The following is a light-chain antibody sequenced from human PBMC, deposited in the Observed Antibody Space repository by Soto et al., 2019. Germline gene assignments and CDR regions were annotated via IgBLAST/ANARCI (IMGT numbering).Light chain of an antibody. V-gene: IGKV3-20*01. CDR1: QSVSSSY. CDR3: QQYGSSPRT. Sequence: EIVLTQSPGTLSLSPGERATLSCRASQSVSSSYLAWYQQKPGQAPRLLIYGASSGATGIPDRFSGSGSGTDFTLTISRLEPEEFAVYYCQQYGSSPRTFGQGTKLEIK. CDR2: GAS. J-gene: IGKJ2*01.